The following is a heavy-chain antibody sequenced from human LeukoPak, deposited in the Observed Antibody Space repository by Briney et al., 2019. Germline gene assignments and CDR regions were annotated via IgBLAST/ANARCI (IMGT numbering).Heavy chain of an antibody. CDR2: NSYSGSA. CDR1: GGSVSSGNHY. J-gene: IGHJ5*02. D-gene: IGHD4-17*01. CDR3: ARRVSGDYGHWFDP. Sequence: SETLSLTCTVSGGSVSSGNHYWTWIRQPPGKGLEWIGYNSYSGSANYNPSLKSRVTILLDTSKNQFSLKLSSVTAADTAIYSCARRVSGDYGHWFDPWGQGTLVTVSS. V-gene: IGHV4-61*01.